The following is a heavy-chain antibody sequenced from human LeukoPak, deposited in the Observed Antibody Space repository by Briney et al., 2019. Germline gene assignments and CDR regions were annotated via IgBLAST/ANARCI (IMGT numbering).Heavy chain of an antibody. CDR1: GFTFSSYS. J-gene: IGHJ4*02. D-gene: IGHD3-22*01. CDR2: ISSSSSYI. V-gene: IGHV3-21*01. Sequence: GGSLRLSCAASGFTFSSYSMNWVRQAPGKGLEWVTSISSSSSYIYYADSVKGRFTISRDNAKNSLYLQMNSLRAEDTAVYYCARVNSNHYYDSSGYDGYWGRGTLVTVSS. CDR3: ARVNSNHYYDSSGYDGY.